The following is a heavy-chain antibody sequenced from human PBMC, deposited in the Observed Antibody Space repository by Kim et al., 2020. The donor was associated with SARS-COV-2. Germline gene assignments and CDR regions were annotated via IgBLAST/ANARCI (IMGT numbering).Heavy chain of an antibody. V-gene: IGHV3-23*01. Sequence: YADSVKGRFTISRDNSKNTLYLQMNSLRAEDTAVYYCAKGVLRYYYGMDVWGQGTTVTVSS. D-gene: IGHD4-17*01. J-gene: IGHJ6*02. CDR3: AKGVLRYYYGMDV.